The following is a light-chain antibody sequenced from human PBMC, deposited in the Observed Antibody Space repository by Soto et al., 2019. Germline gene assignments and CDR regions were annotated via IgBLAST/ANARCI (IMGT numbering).Light chain of an antibody. J-gene: IGKJ4*01. CDR1: QSISSW. CDR3: QQYNSYPLT. CDR2: KAS. Sequence: VGDRVTITCRASQSISSWLAWYQQKPGKAPKLLIYKASSLESGVPSRFSGSGSGTEFTLTISSLQPDDFATYYCQQYNSYPLTFGGGTKVDIK. V-gene: IGKV1-5*03.